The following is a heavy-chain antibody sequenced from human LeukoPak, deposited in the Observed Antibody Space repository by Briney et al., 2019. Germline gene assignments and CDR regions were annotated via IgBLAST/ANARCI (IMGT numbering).Heavy chain of an antibody. J-gene: IGHJ4*02. CDR1: GFTFGDFA. CDR3: SRGSIENGSGWYIDY. V-gene: IGHV3-49*04. CDR2: ARNRAYGGAT. D-gene: IGHD6-19*01. Sequence: GGSLRLSCTTSGFTFGDFAVAWVRQAPGKGLEWVGFARNRAYGGATEYAASAKGRFTISRDDSRNIAYLQMDGLKTDDTAVYHCSRGSIENGSGWYIDYWGQGTLVTVSS.